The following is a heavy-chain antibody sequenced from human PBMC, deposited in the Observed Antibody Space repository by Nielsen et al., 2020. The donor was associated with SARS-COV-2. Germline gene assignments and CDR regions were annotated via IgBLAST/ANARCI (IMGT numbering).Heavy chain of an antibody. V-gene: IGHV1-24*01. CDR1: GDTLTQLS. J-gene: IGHJ4*02. CDR3: ATDSPFGVVIYALAH. D-gene: IGHD3-3*01. CDR2: FDPQDGET. Sequence: ALVKVSCKVPGDTLTQLSMHWVRQAPGKGLEWMGEFDPQDGETTYAQKFQGRITMTEDPSIDTAYLDLSSLSSDDTAVYYCATDSPFGVVIYALAHWGQGTLVTVSS.